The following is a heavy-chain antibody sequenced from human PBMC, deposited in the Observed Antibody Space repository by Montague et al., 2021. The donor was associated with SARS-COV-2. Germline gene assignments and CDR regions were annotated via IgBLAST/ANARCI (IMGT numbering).Heavy chain of an antibody. CDR1: GGSISGGSYY. CDR3: ARDVRVMGVDFWSGYSENWFDP. J-gene: IGHJ5*02. V-gene: IGHV4-61*02. D-gene: IGHD3-3*01. CDR2: IYTSGST. Sequence: TLSLTCTVSGGSISGGSYYWSWIRQPAGKGLEWIGRIYTSGSTNYNPSLKSRVTISVDTSKNQFSLKLSSVTAADTAVYYCARDVRVMGVDFWSGYSENWFDPWGQGTLVTVSS.